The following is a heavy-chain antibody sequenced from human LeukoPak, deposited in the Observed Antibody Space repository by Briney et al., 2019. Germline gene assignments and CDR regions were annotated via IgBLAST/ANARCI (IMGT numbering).Heavy chain of an antibody. D-gene: IGHD2-2*01. CDR3: AKRSVVPTTIGPDY. CDR2: IRHDGGKK. V-gene: IGHV3-30*02. Sequence: GGSLRLSCAASGFTFSSYGMHWVRQAPGKGLEWVAFIRHDGGKKYYADSVKGRFTISRDNSKNTLYLQMNSLRVEDTAVYYCAKRSVVPTTIGPDYWGQGTLVTVSS. CDR1: GFTFSSYG. J-gene: IGHJ4*02.